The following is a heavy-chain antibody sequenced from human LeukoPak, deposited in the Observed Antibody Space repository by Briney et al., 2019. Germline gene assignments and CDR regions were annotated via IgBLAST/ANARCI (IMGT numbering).Heavy chain of an antibody. CDR1: GFIFSNYA. J-gene: IGHJ6*02. V-gene: IGHV3-23*01. CDR3: AKVGATNPYYYYGMDV. Sequence: PGGSLRLSCAASGFIFSNYAMSWVRQAPGKGPEWVSGISGGGGGTYYADSVKGRFTISRANSKNTLYLQMNSLRAEDTAVYYCAKVGATNPYYYYGMDVWGQGTTVTVSS. D-gene: IGHD5-12*01. CDR2: ISGGGGGT.